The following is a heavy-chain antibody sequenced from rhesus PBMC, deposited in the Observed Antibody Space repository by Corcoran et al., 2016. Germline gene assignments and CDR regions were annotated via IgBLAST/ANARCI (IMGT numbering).Heavy chain of an antibody. Sequence: QVQLQESGPGLVKPSETLSLTCAVSGGSISSNYWSWIRQPPGKGLEWIGYIYGNSGSTYYNPSLKSRVTISTDTSKNQFSLKLSFVTAADTAVYYCARDPPYCTGSGCYPSGAFDFWGQGLRVTVSS. CDR1: GGSISSNY. D-gene: IGHD2-21*01. V-gene: IGHV4-160*01. CDR2: IYGNSGST. CDR3: ARDPPYCTGSGCYPSGAFDF. J-gene: IGHJ3*01.